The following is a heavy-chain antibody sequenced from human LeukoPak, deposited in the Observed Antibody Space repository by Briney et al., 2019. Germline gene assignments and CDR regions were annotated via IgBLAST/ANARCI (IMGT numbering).Heavy chain of an antibody. CDR3: ARQQRGYTYGFDY. Sequence: PSETLSLTCTVSGGSISDYYWNWIRQPPGKGLEWIGYIYYSGNTNYNPSLKSRVTISVDTSKNQFSLKLSSVTAADTAMYYCARQQRGYTYGFDYWGQGTLVTVSS. V-gene: IGHV4-59*01. CDR1: GGSISDYY. J-gene: IGHJ4*02. D-gene: IGHD5-18*01. CDR2: IYYSGNT.